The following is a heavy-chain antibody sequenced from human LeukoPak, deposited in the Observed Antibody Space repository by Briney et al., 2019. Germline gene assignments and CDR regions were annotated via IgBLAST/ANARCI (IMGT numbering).Heavy chain of an antibody. V-gene: IGHV5-51*01. J-gene: IGHJ4*02. Sequence: GESLKISCKGSGYSFTSYWIAWVRPMPGKGLEWMGIIYPGDSDSRYSPSFQGQVTISDDKSISTAYLQWRSLKASDTAMYYCARDSSGYSLFDYWGQGTQVTVSS. CDR3: ARDSSGYSLFDY. D-gene: IGHD3-22*01. CDR1: GYSFTSYW. CDR2: IYPGDSDS.